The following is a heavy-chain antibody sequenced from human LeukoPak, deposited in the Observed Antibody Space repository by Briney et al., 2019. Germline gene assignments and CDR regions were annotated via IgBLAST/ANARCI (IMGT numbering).Heavy chain of an antibody. J-gene: IGHJ5*02. V-gene: IGHV4-34*01. CDR1: GGSFSGYY. CDR2: INHSGST. Sequence: NPSETLSLTCAVYGGSFSGYYWSWIRQPPGKGLEWIGEINHSGSTNYNPSLKSRVTISVDTSKNQFSLKLSSVTAADTAVYYCARYIVFYDSGGYSLGPGGQGPLATVS. CDR3: ARYIVFYDSGGYSLGP. D-gene: IGHD3-22*01.